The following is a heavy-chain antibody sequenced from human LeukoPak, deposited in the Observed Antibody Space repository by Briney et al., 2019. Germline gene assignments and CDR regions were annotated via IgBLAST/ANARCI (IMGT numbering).Heavy chain of an antibody. Sequence: SETLSLTCTVSGGSISSDYWSWIRQPPGKGLEWIGYIYYNGDTNYNPPFKSRVTISVDTSKKQFSLRLTSVTAADTAVYYCARGRGYYDAFDTWGQGTMVTVSS. D-gene: IGHD3-22*01. CDR3: ARGRGYYDAFDT. CDR1: GGSISSDY. CDR2: IYYNGDT. J-gene: IGHJ3*02. V-gene: IGHV4-59*12.